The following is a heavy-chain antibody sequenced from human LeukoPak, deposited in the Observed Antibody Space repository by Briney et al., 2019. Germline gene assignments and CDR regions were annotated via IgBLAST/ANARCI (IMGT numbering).Heavy chain of an antibody. V-gene: IGHV1-18*01. CDR3: ASRIYGSGSYLDAFDI. CDR1: GYTFTSYG. CDR2: ISAYNGNT. Sequence: GASVKVSCKASGYTFTSYGISWVRQAPGQGLEWMGWISAYNGNTNYAQKLQGRVTMTTDTSTSTAYMELRSLRSDDTAVYYCASRIYGSGSYLDAFDIWGQGTMVTVSS. D-gene: IGHD3-10*01. J-gene: IGHJ3*02.